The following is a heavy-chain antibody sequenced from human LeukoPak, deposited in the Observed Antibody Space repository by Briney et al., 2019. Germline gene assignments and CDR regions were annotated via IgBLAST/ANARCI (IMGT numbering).Heavy chain of an antibody. J-gene: IGHJ4*02. Sequence: ASVKVSCKASGYTFINYGITWVRQAPGQGLEWMGWISAYNANTLYAQNLQGRVTLTTDTSTSTAYMDLRSLRSDDTAVYYCARTYYYDARSFDYWGQGTLVTVPS. CDR3: ARTYYYDARSFDY. CDR1: GYTFINYG. V-gene: IGHV1-18*01. D-gene: IGHD4/OR15-4a*01. CDR2: ISAYNANT.